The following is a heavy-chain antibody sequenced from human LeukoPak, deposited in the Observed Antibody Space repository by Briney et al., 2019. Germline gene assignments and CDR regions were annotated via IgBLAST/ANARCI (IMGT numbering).Heavy chain of an antibody. J-gene: IGHJ4*02. V-gene: IGHV3-21*01. Sequence: GGSLRLSCAASGFTFSSYEMNWVRQAPGKGLEWVSSISSSSSYIYYADSVKGRFTISRDNAKNSLYLQMNSLRAEDTAVYYCARVQKYSYGTIDYWGQGTLVTVSS. D-gene: IGHD5-18*01. CDR2: ISSSSSYI. CDR3: ARVQKYSYGTIDY. CDR1: GFTFSSYE.